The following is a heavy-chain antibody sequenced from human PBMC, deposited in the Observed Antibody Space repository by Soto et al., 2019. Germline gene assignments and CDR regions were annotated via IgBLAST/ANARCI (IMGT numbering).Heavy chain of an antibody. Sequence: ESGGGVVQPGKSLRLSCAASGFTFSMYFMHWVRRAPDKGLEWVAVISDDGSNKYYADSVKGRFTISRDNSKNTLYLQMNSLRAEDTAVYYCARGTDYWGVGTLVTVSS. J-gene: IGHJ4*02. CDR1: GFTFSMYF. D-gene: IGHD1-1*01. V-gene: IGHV3-30-3*01. CDR2: ISDDGSNK. CDR3: ARGTDY.